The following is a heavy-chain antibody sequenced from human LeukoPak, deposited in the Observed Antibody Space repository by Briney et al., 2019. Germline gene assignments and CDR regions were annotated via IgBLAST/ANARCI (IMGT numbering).Heavy chain of an antibody. CDR2: ISSSSSYR. CDR3: ARDRSDSSGFPDY. CDR1: GFSFSSYS. Sequence: GGSLRLSCAASGFSFSSYSMTWVRQAPGKGLEWVSSISSSSSYRYYADSVKGRFTISRDNAKNSLYLQMNSLRAEDTAVYYCARDRSDSSGFPDYWGQGTLVTVSS. D-gene: IGHD3-22*01. V-gene: IGHV3-21*01. J-gene: IGHJ4*02.